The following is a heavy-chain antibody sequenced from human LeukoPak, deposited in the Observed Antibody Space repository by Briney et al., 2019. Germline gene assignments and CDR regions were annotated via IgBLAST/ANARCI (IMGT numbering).Heavy chain of an antibody. Sequence: ASVKVSCKASGYTFTGYYIHWVRQAPGQGLEWMGWINPNSGGTNYAQEFQGRVTMTRDTSISAAYMELSRLRSDDTAVYYCAREVGVSGYSGYDPVDYWGQGTLVTVSS. CDR2: INPNSGGT. V-gene: IGHV1-2*02. CDR3: AREVGVSGYSGYDPVDY. CDR1: GYTFTGYY. J-gene: IGHJ4*02. D-gene: IGHD5-12*01.